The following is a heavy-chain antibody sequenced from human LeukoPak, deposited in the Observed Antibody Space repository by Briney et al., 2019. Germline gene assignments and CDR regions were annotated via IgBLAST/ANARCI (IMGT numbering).Heavy chain of an antibody. J-gene: IGHJ5*02. CDR1: GYTFTNYY. D-gene: IGHD3-10*01. V-gene: IGHV1-46*01. CDR3: ARDRYASGSYYNPNNCFDP. Sequence: ASVKVSCKASGYTFTNYYLHWVRQAPGQGLEWMGIINPSDGSTSYAQKFQGRVTMTRDMSTSTVYMDLSSLRSEDTAVYYCARDRYASGSYYNPNNCFDPWGQGTLVTVSS. CDR2: INPSDGST.